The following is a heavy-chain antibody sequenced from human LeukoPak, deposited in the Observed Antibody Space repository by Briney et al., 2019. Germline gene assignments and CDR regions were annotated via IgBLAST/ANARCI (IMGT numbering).Heavy chain of an antibody. CDR1: GGSISSSNW. CDR2: IYHSGST. CDR3: ARHRYYGSGSYTYYYYMDV. Sequence: ETLSLTCAVSGGSISSSNWWTWVRQSPGKGLEWIGEIYHSGSTNYNPSLKSRVTISVDTSKNQFSLKLSSVTAADTAVYYCARHRYYGSGSYTYYYYMDVWGKGTTVTISS. D-gene: IGHD3-10*01. J-gene: IGHJ6*03. V-gene: IGHV4-4*02.